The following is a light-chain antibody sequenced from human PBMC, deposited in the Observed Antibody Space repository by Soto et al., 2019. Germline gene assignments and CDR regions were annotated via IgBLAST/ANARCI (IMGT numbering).Light chain of an antibody. Sequence: DIQMTQSPSTLSASVGDRVTITCRASQSISTWLAWYQQKPGKAPKLLIYATSNLQSGVPSRFSGSGSGTDFTLTISNLHPEDFATYYCQQANTFPHTLGEGTKV. CDR1: QSISTW. CDR3: QQANTFPHT. J-gene: IGKJ4*01. CDR2: ATS. V-gene: IGKV1-12*01.